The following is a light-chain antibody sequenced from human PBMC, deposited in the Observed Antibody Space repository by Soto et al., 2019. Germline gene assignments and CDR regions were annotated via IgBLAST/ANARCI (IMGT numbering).Light chain of an antibody. J-gene: IGKJ5*01. CDR3: QQSSNWPPIT. CDR1: QSVSSY. Sequence: EIVLTQSPATLSLSPGERATLSCSASQSVSSYLAWYQQKPGQAPRLLIYDASNRATGIPARFSGSGSGTDFTLTISSLGPEDFAVYYCQQSSNWPPITLGQGTRLEIK. V-gene: IGKV3-11*01. CDR2: DAS.